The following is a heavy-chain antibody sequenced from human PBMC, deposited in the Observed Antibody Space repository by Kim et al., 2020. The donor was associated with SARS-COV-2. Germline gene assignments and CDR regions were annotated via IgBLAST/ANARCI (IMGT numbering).Heavy chain of an antibody. D-gene: IGHD1-26*01. CDR2: ISYDGSNK. Sequence: GGSLRLSCAASGFTFSSYGMHWVRQAPGKGLEWVAVISYDGSNKYYRDSVKGRFTISRDNSKNTLYLQMNSLRAEDTAVYYCAKDRYGYSGRPTAYYYYYGMDVWGQGTTVTVSS. V-gene: IGHV3-30*18. CDR1: GFTFSSYG. J-gene: IGHJ6*02. CDR3: AKDRYGYSGRPTAYYYYYGMDV.